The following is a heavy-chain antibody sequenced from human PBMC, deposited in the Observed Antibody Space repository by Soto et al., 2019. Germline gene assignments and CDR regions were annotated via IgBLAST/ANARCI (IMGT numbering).Heavy chain of an antibody. CDR2: ISSSGSTI. Sequence: PGGSLRLSCAASGFTFSDYYMSWIRQAPGKGLEWVSYISSSGSTIYYADSVKGRFTISRDNAKNSLYLQMNSLRAEDTAVYYCQSALQGRSTNNFDYWGQGTLVTVSS. V-gene: IGHV3-11*01. CDR3: QSALQGRSTNNFDY. J-gene: IGHJ4*02. D-gene: IGHD2-2*01. CDR1: GFTFSDYY.